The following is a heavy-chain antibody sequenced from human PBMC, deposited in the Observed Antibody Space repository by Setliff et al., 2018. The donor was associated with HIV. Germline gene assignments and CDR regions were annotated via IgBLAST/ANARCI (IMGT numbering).Heavy chain of an antibody. J-gene: IGHJ4*02. D-gene: IGHD1-26*01. CDR2: INPSSGAT. CDR3: ASGEDSGTYGEPYDS. V-gene: IGHV1-2*06. CDR1: GYTFTASY. Sequence: ASVKVSCKASGYTFTASYIHWVRQAPGQGLEWVGRINPSSGATKCAPKFQGRITMTTDTSITTAYMELTSLRSDDTAIYYCASGEDSGTYGEPYDSWGQGALVTVSS.